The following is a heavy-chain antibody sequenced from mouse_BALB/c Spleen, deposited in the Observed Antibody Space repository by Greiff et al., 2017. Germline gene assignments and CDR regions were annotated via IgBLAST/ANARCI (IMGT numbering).Heavy chain of an antibody. J-gene: IGHJ3*01. V-gene: IGHV1-14*01. Sequence: EVQLQQSGPELVKPGASVKMSCKASGYTFTSYVMHWVKQKPGQGLEWIGYINPYNDGTKYNEKFKGKATLTSDKSSSTAYMELSSLTSEDSAVYYCARGERYDGAWFAYWGQGTLVTVSA. D-gene: IGHD2-14*01. CDR2: INPYNDGT. CDR3: ARGERYDGAWFAY. CDR1: GYTFTSYV.